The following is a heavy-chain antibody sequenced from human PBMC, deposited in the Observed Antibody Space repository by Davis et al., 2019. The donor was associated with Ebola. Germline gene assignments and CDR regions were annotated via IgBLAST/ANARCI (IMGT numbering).Heavy chain of an antibody. Sequence: AASVKVSCKASGYTFTSYGISWVRQAPGQGLEWMGWISAYNGNTNYAQKLQGRVTMTTDTSTSTAYMELRSLRPEDTATYYCARDPYCSSSSCQGGGRFDPWGQGTLVTVSS. V-gene: IGHV1-18*01. CDR2: ISAYNGNT. D-gene: IGHD2-2*01. CDR1: GYTFTSYG. J-gene: IGHJ5*02. CDR3: ARDPYCSSSSCQGGGRFDP.